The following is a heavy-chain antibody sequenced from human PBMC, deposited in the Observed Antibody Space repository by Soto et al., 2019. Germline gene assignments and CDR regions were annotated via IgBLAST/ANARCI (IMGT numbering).Heavy chain of an antibody. J-gene: IGHJ4*02. D-gene: IGHD2-8*02. V-gene: IGHV3-23*01. Sequence: EVQLLESGGGLVQPGRSLRLSCAASGFTFVNYAMTWVRQAPGKGLEWVSTINGGNGGTYYADSVKGRFTISRDNYHITLDLHMSSLSSEDTAIYSCARADVMLVAIITTLIARWGQGPLVTVSS. CDR3: ARADVMLVAIITTLIAR. CDR1: GFTFVNYA. CDR2: INGGNGGT.